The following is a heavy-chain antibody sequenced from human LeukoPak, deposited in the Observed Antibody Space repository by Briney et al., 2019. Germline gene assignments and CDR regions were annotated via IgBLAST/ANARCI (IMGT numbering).Heavy chain of an antibody. CDR1: GYTFTDNY. CDR3: ARDRITMVRGSFDY. CDR2: ISAYNGNT. Sequence: ASVKVSCKASGYTFTDNYMHWVRQAPGQGLEWMGWISAYNGNTNYAQKLQGRVTMTTDTSTSTAYMELRSLRSDDTAVYYCARDRITMVRGSFDYWGQGTLVTVSS. D-gene: IGHD3-10*01. J-gene: IGHJ4*02. V-gene: IGHV1-18*04.